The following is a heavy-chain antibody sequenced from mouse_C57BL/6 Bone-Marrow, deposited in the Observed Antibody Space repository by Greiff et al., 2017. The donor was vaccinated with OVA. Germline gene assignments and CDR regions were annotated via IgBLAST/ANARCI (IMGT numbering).Heavy chain of an antibody. CDR3: ARGAAWYAY. Sequence: QVQLQQPGAELVMPGASVKLSCKASGYTFTSYWMHWVKQRPGQGLEWIGEIDPSDSYTNYNQKFKGKSTLTVDKSSSTAYMTLSSLTSEDSAVYYCARGAAWYAYWGQGTLVTVSA. CDR1: GYTFTSYW. V-gene: IGHV1-69*01. CDR2: IDPSDSYT. J-gene: IGHJ3*01.